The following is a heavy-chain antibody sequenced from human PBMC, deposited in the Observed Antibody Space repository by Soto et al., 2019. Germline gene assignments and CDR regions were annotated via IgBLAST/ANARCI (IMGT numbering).Heavy chain of an antibody. CDR1: GLPFSGYA. V-gene: IGHV3-23*01. D-gene: IGHD2-15*01. CDR2: ISGSGGST. CDR3: ANQLRVVAASFDY. Sequence: PGGSLRLSFEASGLPFSGYAMSWVPRTPGKGLEWVSAISGSGGSTYYADSMKGRYTTSRDNSKYTLYLQMNTVRAEDTGVYYCANQLRVVAASFDYWGQGTLVTVSS. J-gene: IGHJ4*02.